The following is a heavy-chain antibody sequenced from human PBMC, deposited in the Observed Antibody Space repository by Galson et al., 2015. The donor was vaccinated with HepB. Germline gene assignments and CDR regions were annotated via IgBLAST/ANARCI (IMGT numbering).Heavy chain of an antibody. J-gene: IGHJ5*02. CDR1: GYTLSELS. D-gene: IGHD5-18*01. Sequence: QSGAEVKKPGASVKVSCKVSGYTLSELSMHWVRQAPGKGLEWMGGFDPEDGETIYAQKFQGRVTMTEDTSTDTAYLELSSLRSEDTAVYYCATDLYHSASWMQIPRGNQRGWFDPWGQGTPVTVSS. CDR2: FDPEDGET. V-gene: IGHV1-24*01. CDR3: ATDLYHSASWMQIPRGNQRGWFDP.